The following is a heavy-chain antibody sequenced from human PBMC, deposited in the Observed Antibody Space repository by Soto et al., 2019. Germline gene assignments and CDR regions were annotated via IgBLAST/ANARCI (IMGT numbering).Heavy chain of an antibody. D-gene: IGHD6-13*01. CDR1: GDSISSGGYH. Sequence: QVQLQESGPGLVEPSQTLSLTCNVSGDSISSGGYHWSWIRQHPGKGLEWIVYIYYSGDTYYNPSLKRRVAISVHTSKKQFPLNLSSATAADTAVYYCARLAYSSRGGQFFDYWGQGVLVTVSS. CDR2: IYYSGDT. V-gene: IGHV4-31*03. CDR3: ARLAYSSRGGQFFDY. J-gene: IGHJ4*02.